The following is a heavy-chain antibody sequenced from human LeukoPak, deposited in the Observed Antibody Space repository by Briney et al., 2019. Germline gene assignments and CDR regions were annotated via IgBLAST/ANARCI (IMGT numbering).Heavy chain of an antibody. CDR1: GGSISSGGYY. CDR2: INHSGST. V-gene: IGHV4-39*07. D-gene: IGHD3-10*01. CDR3: ASGSGEYFDY. Sequence: SSETLSLTCTVSGGSISSGGYYWSWIRQPPGKGLEWIGEINHSGSTNYNPSLKSRVTISVDTSKNQFSLKLSSVTAADTAVYYCASGSGEYFDYWGQGTLVTVSS. J-gene: IGHJ4*02.